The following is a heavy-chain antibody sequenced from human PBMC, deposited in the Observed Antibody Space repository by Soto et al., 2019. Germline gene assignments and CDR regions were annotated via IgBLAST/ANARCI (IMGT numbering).Heavy chain of an antibody. CDR2: ISGSNGDT. CDR3: ARCYCSVGSCFSCWHFDL. V-gene: IGHV1-18*01. D-gene: IGHD2-15*01. CDR1: GYSFTNYG. Sequence: QDQLVQSGAEVKKPGASVTVSCKASGYSFTNYGMRWGRQAPGQGLEWMVWISGSNGDTHHAQNVQGRVTMTTDTATNTAYMQLRSLRSDDTAVYYCARCYCSVGSCFSCWHFDLWGRGSLVTVSS. J-gene: IGHJ2*01.